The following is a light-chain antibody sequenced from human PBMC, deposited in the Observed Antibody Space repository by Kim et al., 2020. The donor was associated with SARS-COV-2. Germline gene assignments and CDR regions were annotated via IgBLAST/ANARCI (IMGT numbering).Light chain of an antibody. V-gene: IGKV3-11*01. CDR2: EAS. Sequence: LSPGQRATLTCRASQSVSSYLAWYQQKPGQAPRLLIDEASSRATGIPARFSGSGSGTDFTLTISGLEPEDFAVYYCQQRSNWPLTFGGGTKVDIK. CDR1: QSVSSY. J-gene: IGKJ4*01. CDR3: QQRSNWPLT.